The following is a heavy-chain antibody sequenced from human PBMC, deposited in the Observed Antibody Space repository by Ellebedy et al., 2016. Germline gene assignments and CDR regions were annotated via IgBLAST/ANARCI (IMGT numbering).Heavy chain of an antibody. V-gene: IGHV3-33*08. Sequence: GESLKISCAASGFTFSSYGMHWVRQAPGKGLEWVAVIWYDGSNKYYADSVKGRFTISRDNSKNTLYLQMNSLRGEDTAVYYCARDRGYFTNGVCYKGNYYYYGMDVWGQGTTVTVSS. D-gene: IGHD2-8*01. CDR1: GFTFSSYG. CDR2: IWYDGSNK. CDR3: ARDRGYFTNGVCYKGNYYYYGMDV. J-gene: IGHJ6*02.